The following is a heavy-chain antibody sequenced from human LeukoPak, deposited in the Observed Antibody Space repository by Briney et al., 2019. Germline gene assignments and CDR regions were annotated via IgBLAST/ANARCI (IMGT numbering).Heavy chain of an antibody. CDR2: ISGSGGST. V-gene: IGHV3-23*01. CDR1: GFTFSSYA. CDR3: AKDTRGYSSSWYKDYFDY. D-gene: IGHD6-13*01. Sequence: GGSLRLSCAASGFTFSSYAMSWVRQAPGKGLEWVSAISGSGGSTYYADSVKGRFTISRDNSKHTLYLQMNSLRAEDTAVYYCAKDTRGYSSSWYKDYFDYWGQGTLVTVSS. J-gene: IGHJ4*02.